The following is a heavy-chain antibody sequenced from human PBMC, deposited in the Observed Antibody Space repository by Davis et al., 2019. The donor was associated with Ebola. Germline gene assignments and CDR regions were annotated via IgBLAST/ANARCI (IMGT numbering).Heavy chain of an antibody. CDR1: GGSISSRSYC. V-gene: IGHV4-39*01. CDR2: IYYSGST. Sequence: MPSETLSLTCTVSGGSISSRSYCWGWIRQTPGKGLEWIGSIYYSGSTDYNPSLKSRVTISVDTSRNQFSLRLNSVTAADTAVYYCASREVASGPVDYWGQGTLVSVSS. J-gene: IGHJ4*02. D-gene: IGHD2-15*01. CDR3: ASREVASGPVDY.